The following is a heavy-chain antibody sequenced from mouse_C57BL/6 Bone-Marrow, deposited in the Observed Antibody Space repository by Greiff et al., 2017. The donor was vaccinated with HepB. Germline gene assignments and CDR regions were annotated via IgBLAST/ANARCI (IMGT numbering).Heavy chain of an antibody. V-gene: IGHV1-52*01. CDR2: IDPSDSET. CDR1: GYTFTSYW. D-gene: IGHD2-10*01. J-gene: IGHJ3*01. Sequence: VQLQQSGAELVRPGSSVKLSCKASGYTFTSYWMHWVKQRPIQGLEWIGNIDPSDSETHYNQKFKDKATLTVDKSSSTAYMQLSSLTSEDSAVYCYASPTYYCNRRGFGYWGQGTLVTVSS. CDR3: ASPTYYCNRRGFGY.